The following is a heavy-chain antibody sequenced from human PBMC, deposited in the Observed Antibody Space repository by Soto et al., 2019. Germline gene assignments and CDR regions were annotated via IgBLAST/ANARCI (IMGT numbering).Heavy chain of an antibody. D-gene: IGHD2-2*01. J-gene: IGHJ4*02. V-gene: IGHV4-34*01. CDR1: GGSFSGYY. Sequence: PSETLSLTCAVYGGSFSGYYWSWIRQPPGKGLEWIGEINHSGSTNYNPSLKSRVTISVDTSKNQFSLKLSSVTAADTAVYYCARTIYCSSTSCYGIENWGQGTLVTVSS. CDR2: INHSGST. CDR3: ARTIYCSSTSCYGIEN.